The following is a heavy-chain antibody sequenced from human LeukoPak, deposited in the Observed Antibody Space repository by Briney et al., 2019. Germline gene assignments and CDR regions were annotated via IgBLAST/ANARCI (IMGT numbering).Heavy chain of an antibody. V-gene: IGHV3-21*01. D-gene: IGHD2-2*01. CDR1: GFTFSSYS. Sequence: PGGSLRLSCAASGFTFSSYSMNWVRQAPGEGLEWVSSISSSSSYIYYADSVKGRFTISRDNARNSLYLQMNSLRAEDTAVYYCAREESTSYTDAFDIWGQGTMVTVSS. J-gene: IGHJ3*02. CDR2: ISSSSSYI. CDR3: AREESTSYTDAFDI.